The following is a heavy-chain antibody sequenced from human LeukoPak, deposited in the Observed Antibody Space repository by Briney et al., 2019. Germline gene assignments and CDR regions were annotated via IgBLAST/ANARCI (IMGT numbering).Heavy chain of an antibody. V-gene: IGHV4-59*08. J-gene: IGHJ3*02. CDR1: GGSISSYY. D-gene: IGHD6-13*01. Sequence: SETLSLTCTVTGGSISSYYWSWIRQPPGKGLEWIGYIHYSGSTNYNPSLKSRVTISVDTSKNQFSLKLSSVTAADTAVYYCAGQYSSSSDAFDIWGQGTMVTVSS. CDR3: AGQYSSSSDAFDI. CDR2: IHYSGST.